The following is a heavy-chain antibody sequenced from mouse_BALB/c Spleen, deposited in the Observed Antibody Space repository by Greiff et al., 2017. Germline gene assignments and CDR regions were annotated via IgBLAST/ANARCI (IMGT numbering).Heavy chain of an antibody. V-gene: IGHV5-12-1*01. CDR2: ISSGGGST. CDR3: ARHGYYGNYYYAMDY. Sequence: EVKLVESGGGLVKPGGSLKLSCAASGFAFSSYDMSWVRQTPEKRLEWVAYISSGGGSTYYPDTVKGRFTISRDNAKNTLYLQMSSLKSEDTAMYYCARHGYYGNYYYAMDYWGQGTSVTVSS. D-gene: IGHD2-1*01. J-gene: IGHJ4*01. CDR1: GFAFSSYD.